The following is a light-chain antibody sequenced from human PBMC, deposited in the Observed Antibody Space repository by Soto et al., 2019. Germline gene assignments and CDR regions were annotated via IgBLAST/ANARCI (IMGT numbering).Light chain of an antibody. Sequence: ETTLTQSPDTLSLSPGEGATLSCRASQIIGSAYLAWYQQKPGQAPRLLIFGASTRATGTPHRFSGSGSGTDFTPTISALESEDVGVYYCQHYGRSPSFGRGTKVEIK. CDR1: QIIGSAY. CDR2: GAS. CDR3: QHYGRSPS. J-gene: IGKJ1*01. V-gene: IGKV3-20*01.